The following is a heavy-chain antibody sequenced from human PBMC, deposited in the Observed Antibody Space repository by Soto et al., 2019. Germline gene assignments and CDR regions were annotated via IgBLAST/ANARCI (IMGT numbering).Heavy chain of an antibody. V-gene: IGHV1-69*13. CDR3: ARRTAVAGNWFDP. CDR1: GGTFSSYA. D-gene: IGHD6-19*01. Sequence: GASVKFSCKASGGTFSSYAISWVRQAPGQGLEWMGGIIPIFGTANYAQKFQGRVTITADESTSTAYMELSSLRSEDTAVYYCARRTAVAGNWFDPWGQGTLVTVSS. CDR2: IIPIFGTA. J-gene: IGHJ5*02.